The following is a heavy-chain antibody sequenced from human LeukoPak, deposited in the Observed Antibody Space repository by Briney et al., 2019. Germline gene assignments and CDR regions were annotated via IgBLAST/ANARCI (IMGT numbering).Heavy chain of an antibody. CDR2: MYYGGST. V-gene: IGHV4-39*07. CDR3: ARGIHFRDTAMPRVWFDP. D-gene: IGHD5-18*01. CDR1: GGSISSSYY. J-gene: IGHJ5*02. Sequence: SETLSLTCTVSGGSISSSYYWGWIRQPPGKGLEWIGSMYYGGSTYYNPSLKSRVTISVDTSKNQFSLKLSSVTAADTAVYYCARGIHFRDTAMPRVWFDPWGQGTLVTVSS.